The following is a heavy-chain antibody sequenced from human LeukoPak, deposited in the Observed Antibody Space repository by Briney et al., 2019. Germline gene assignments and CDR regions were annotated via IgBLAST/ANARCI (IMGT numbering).Heavy chain of an antibody. CDR2: ISSSSSYI. CDR1: GFTFSSYS. CDR3: ASSAPIFGVVIDRVINFDY. Sequence: GGSLRLSCAASGFTFSSYSMNWVRQAPGKGLEWVSSISSSSSYIYYADSVKGRFTISRDNAKNSLYLQMNSLRAEDTAVYYCASSAPIFGVVIDRVINFDYWGQGTLVTVSS. D-gene: IGHD3-3*01. V-gene: IGHV3-21*01. J-gene: IGHJ4*02.